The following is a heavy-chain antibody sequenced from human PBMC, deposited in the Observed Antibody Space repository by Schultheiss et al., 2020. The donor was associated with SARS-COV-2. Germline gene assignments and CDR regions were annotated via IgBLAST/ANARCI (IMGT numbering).Heavy chain of an antibody. CDR2: IYYNGNT. CDR3: ARGYGSSWYGFDY. J-gene: IGHJ4*02. Sequence: SQTLSLTCTVSGGSLTSHYWTWIRQSPGKGLEWIGYIYYNGNTNCNPSLKSRVTMSIDTSKNQFSLKMSSVTAADTAVYYCARGYGSSWYGFDYWGQGTLVTVSS. D-gene: IGHD6-13*01. V-gene: IGHV4-59*11. CDR1: GGSLTSHY.